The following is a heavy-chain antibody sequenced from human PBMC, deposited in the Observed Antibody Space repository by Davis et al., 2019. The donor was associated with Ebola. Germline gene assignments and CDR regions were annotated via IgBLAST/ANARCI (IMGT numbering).Heavy chain of an antibody. CDR3: ARSPNKGYYGSGSYYWATNRPYYYGMDV. V-gene: IGHV4-39*01. D-gene: IGHD3-10*01. CDR2: IYYSGST. Sequence: SETLSLTCTVSGGSISSSSYYWGWIRQPPGKGLEWIGSIYYSGSTYYNPSLKSQVTISVDTSKNQFSLKLSSVTAADTAVYYCARSPNKGYYGSGSYYWATNRPYYYGMDVWGKGTTVTVSS. J-gene: IGHJ6*04. CDR1: GGSISSSSYY.